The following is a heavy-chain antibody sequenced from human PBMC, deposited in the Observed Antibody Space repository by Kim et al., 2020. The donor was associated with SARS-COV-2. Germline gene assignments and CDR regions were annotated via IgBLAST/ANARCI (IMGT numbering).Heavy chain of an antibody. CDR3: ARDLSGYFQH. J-gene: IGHJ1*01. CDR2: ST. Sequence: STSYAQKFQGRVTMTRDTSTSTVYMELSSLRSEDTAVYYCARDLSGYFQHWGQGTLVTVSS. V-gene: IGHV1-46*01. D-gene: IGHD3-22*01.